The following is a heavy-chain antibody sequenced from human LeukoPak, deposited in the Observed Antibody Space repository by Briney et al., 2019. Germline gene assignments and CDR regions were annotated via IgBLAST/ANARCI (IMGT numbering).Heavy chain of an antibody. D-gene: IGHD3-22*01. CDR1: GFTFDDYG. V-gene: IGHV3-20*04. Sequence: GGSLRLSCAASGFTFDDYGMSWVRQAPGKGLEWVSGISWNGGSTGYADSVKGRFTISRDNAKNSLYLQMNSLRAEDTALYYCARELHNYYDSSGYYYHRLFGGRGFDYWGQGTLVTVSS. J-gene: IGHJ4*02. CDR2: ISWNGGST. CDR3: ARELHNYYDSSGYYYHRLFGGRGFDY.